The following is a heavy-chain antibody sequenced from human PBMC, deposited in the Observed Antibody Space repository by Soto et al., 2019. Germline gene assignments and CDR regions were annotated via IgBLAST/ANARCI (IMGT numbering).Heavy chain of an antibody. Sequence: PGESLKISCKGSGYSFTSYWISWVRQMPGKGLGWMGRIDPSDSYTNYSPSFQGHVTISADKSISTAYLQWSSLKASDTATYYCASDYGGKDWFDPWGQGTLVTVSS. D-gene: IGHD4-17*01. J-gene: IGHJ5*02. CDR1: GYSFTSYW. V-gene: IGHV5-10-1*01. CDR3: ASDYGGKDWFDP. CDR2: IDPSDSYT.